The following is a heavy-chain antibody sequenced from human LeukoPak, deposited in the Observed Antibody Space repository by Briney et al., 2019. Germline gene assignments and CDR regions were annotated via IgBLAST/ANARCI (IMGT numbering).Heavy chain of an antibody. D-gene: IGHD3-22*01. V-gene: IGHV3-23*01. CDR2: ISGRGGST. CDR1: GFTFSSYA. J-gene: IGHJ5*02. CDR3: ARDLGQYYDTSDNWFDP. Sequence: GGSLRLSCAASGFTFSSYAMSWVRQAPGKGLEWVSAISGRGGSTYYADSVKGRFTISRDNSKNTLYLQMNSLRAEDTAVYYCARDLGQYYDTSDNWFDPWGQGTLVTVSS.